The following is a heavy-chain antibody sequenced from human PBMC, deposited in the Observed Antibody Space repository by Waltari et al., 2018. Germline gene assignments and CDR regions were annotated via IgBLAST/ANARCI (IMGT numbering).Heavy chain of an antibody. D-gene: IGHD2-15*01. J-gene: IGHJ3*02. V-gene: IGHV4-39*01. CDR2: IYYSGST. Sequence: QMQLQESGPGLVKPSEPLSLTCTVSGGSISSSTYYWGWIRQPPGKGLEWIGNIYYSGSTSSKPSLKSRLTISVDTSKNQFSLNLRSLTAADTAVYYCARLPISLGVGSVFDIWGQGTMVTVSS. CDR1: GGSISSSTYY. CDR3: ARLPISLGVGSVFDI.